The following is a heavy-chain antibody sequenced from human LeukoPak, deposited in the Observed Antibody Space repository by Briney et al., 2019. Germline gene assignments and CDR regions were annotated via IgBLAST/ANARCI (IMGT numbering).Heavy chain of an antibody. CDR3: ARDQSRTNWFDP. V-gene: IGHV4-31*03. Sequence: PSETLSLTCTVSGGSTSSGGYYWSWIRQHPGKGLEWIGYIYYSGSTYYNPSLKSRVTISVDTSKNQFSLKLSSVTAADTAVYYCARDQSRTNWFDPWGQGTLVTVSS. J-gene: IGHJ5*02. CDR2: IYYSGST. CDR1: GGSTSSGGYY. D-gene: IGHD6-13*01.